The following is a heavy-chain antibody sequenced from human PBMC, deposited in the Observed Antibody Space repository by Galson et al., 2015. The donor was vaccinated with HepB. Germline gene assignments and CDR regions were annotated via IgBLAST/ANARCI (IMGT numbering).Heavy chain of an antibody. D-gene: IGHD1-1*01. J-gene: IGHJ4*02. CDR1: GFTFSDYY. CDR2: ISSSGSTI. Sequence: SLRLSCAASGFTFSDYYMSWIRQAPGKGLEWVSYISSSGSTIYYADSVKGRFTISRDNAKNSLYLQMNSLRAEDTAVYYCARASPAQLYYFDYWGQGTLVTVSS. V-gene: IGHV3-11*01. CDR3: ARASPAQLYYFDY.